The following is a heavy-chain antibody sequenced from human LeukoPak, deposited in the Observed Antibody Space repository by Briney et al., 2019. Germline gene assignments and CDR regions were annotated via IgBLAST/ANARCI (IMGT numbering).Heavy chain of an antibody. J-gene: IGHJ4*02. V-gene: IGHV3-23*01. D-gene: IGHD5-18*01. Sequence: GGSLRLSCAASGFTFSSYAMSWVRQAPGKGLEWVSAISGSRGTTYYADSVKGRFTISRDNSKNTLYLQMNRLRSEDTAVYYCAREIGPRQLHLWGSAFDYWGQGTLVTVSS. CDR2: ISGSRGTT. CDR1: GFTFSSYA. CDR3: AREIGPRQLHLWGSAFDY.